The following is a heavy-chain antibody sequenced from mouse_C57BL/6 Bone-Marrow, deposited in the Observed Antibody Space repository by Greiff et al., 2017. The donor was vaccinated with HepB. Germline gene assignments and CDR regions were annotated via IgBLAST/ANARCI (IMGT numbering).Heavy chain of an antibody. V-gene: IGHV5-4*01. CDR2: ISDGGSYT. CDR1: GFTFSSYA. J-gene: IGHJ3*01. CDR3: AREGGVFAY. Sequence: EVKLMESGGGLVKPGGSLKLSCAASGFTFSSYAMSWVRQTPEKRLEWVATISDGGSYTYYPDNVKGRFTISRDNAKNNLYLQMSHLKSEDTAMYYCAREGGVFAYWGQGTLVTVSA.